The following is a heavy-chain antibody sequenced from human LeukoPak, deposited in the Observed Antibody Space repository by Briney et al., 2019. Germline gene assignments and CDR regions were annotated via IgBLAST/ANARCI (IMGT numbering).Heavy chain of an antibody. CDR2: IKSDGSAT. Sequence: PGGSLRLSCAASGFSFSTHWMHWVRQAPGKGLVYVAQIKSDGSATAYADSVKGRFTISRDNAKTTLYLEMSSLRAEDTAVYYCGSLTVVARDHWGQGTLVTVSS. V-gene: IGHV3-74*01. J-gene: IGHJ4*02. D-gene: IGHD3-22*01. CDR1: GFSFSTHW. CDR3: GSLTVVARDH.